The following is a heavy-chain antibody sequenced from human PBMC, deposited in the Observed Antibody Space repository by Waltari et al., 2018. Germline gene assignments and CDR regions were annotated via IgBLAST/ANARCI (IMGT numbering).Heavy chain of an antibody. D-gene: IGHD6-13*01. V-gene: IGHV4-38-2*02. CDR1: GYSISSGYY. J-gene: IGHJ4*02. CDR2: IFHSGTV. Sequence: QVQLQESGPGLVKPSETLSLTCAVSGYSISSGYYWGWIRQPPGKGLEWIGRIFHSGTVYYNPSLKSRVTISVDTSKNQFSLKLNSVTAADTAVYYCARDKGSWYFDYWGQGTLVTVSS. CDR3: ARDKGSWYFDY.